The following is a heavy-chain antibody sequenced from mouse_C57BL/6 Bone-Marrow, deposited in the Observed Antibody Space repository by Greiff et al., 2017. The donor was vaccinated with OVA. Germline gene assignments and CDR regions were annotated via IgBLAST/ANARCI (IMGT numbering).Heavy chain of an antibody. D-gene: IGHD2-4*01. V-gene: IGHV1-81*01. CDR2: IYPRSGNT. J-gene: IGHJ4*01. CDR3: ARRGYYDYDGPLDY. Sequence: QVQLQQSGAELARPGASVKLSCKASGYTFTSYGISWVKQRTGQGLEWIGEIYPRSGNTYYNEKFKGKATLTAEKSSRTAYLQLSSLTSGDSAVYFCARRGYYDYDGPLDYWGQGTSVTVSS. CDR1: GYTFTSYG.